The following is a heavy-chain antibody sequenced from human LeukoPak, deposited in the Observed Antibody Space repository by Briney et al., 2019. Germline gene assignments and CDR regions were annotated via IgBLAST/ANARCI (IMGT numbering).Heavy chain of an antibody. CDR3: AKGNEQWLADY. CDR1: GFTFGTYW. V-gene: IGHV3-7*02. J-gene: IGHJ4*02. D-gene: IGHD6-19*01. Sequence: GGSLRLSCEASGFTFGTYWMSWFRQAPGKGLEWVANIKRDGSDKHYTDSVEGRFTISRDNAKNLLFLQMFSLRGDDTAVYYCAKGNEQWLADYWGQGTLVTVSS. CDR2: IKRDGSDK.